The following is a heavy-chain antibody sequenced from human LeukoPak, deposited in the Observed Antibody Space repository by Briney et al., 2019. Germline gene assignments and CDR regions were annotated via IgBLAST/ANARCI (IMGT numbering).Heavy chain of an antibody. CDR1: GYIFTREW. CDR3: ARFCCSGGSFNWFDP. Sequence: GESLKISCQVSGYIFTREWIGWVRQMPGKGLEWMGIIWPGDSDTRYSPSFQGQVTISVDKSISTAYLQWSSLEASDTAMYYCARFCCSGGSFNWFDPWGQGTLVTVSS. V-gene: IGHV5-51*01. J-gene: IGHJ5*02. CDR2: IWPGDSDT. D-gene: IGHD2-15*01.